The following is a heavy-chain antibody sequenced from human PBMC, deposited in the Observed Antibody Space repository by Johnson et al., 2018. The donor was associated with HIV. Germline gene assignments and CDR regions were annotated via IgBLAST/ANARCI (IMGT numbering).Heavy chain of an antibody. Sequence: QVQLVESGGGVVQPGRSLRLSCAVSGFTFSSYGMHWVRRAPGKGLEWVAVISYDGSNKYYADSVKGRFTISRDNSKNTLYLEMNSLRAEDTAVYYCARDHSGDDSVTAAFDIWGQGTMVTVSS. CDR1: GFTFSSYG. D-gene: IGHD5-12*01. V-gene: IGHV3-30*03. J-gene: IGHJ3*02. CDR3: ARDHSGDDSVTAAFDI. CDR2: ISYDGSNK.